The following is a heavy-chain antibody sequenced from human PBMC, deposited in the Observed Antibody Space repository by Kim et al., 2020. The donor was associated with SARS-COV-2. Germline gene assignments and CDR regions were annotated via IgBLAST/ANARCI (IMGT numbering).Heavy chain of an antibody. D-gene: IGHD6-13*01. CDR1: GFTFSSYS. V-gene: IGHV3-21*01. Sequence: GGSLRLSCAASGFTFSSYSMNWVRQAPGKGLEWVSSISSSSSYIYYADSVKGRFTISRDNAKNSLYLQMNSLRAEDTAVYYCARGKAAAGQEDYWGQGTRVTVSS. CDR2: ISSSSSYI. CDR3: ARGKAAAGQEDY. J-gene: IGHJ4*02.